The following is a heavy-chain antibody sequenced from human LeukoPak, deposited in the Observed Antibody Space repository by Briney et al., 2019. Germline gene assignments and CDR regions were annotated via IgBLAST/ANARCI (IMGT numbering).Heavy chain of an antibody. CDR1: GFTFSSYW. CDR3: ARDLGYGGDY. CDR2: INSDGSST. Sequence: GGSLRLSCAASGFTFSSYWMHWVRQAPGKGPVWVSRINSDGSSTTYADSVKGRFTISRDNAKNTLYLQMNSLRAEDTAVYYCARDLGYGGDYWGQGTLVTVSS. J-gene: IGHJ4*02. D-gene: IGHD5-12*01. V-gene: IGHV3-74*01.